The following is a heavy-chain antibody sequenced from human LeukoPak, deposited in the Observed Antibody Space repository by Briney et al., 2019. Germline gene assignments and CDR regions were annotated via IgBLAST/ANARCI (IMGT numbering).Heavy chain of an antibody. J-gene: IGHJ4*02. CDR3: ARRRTTVTTSLDY. Sequence: GGSLRLSCAASGFTFSSYGMHWVRQAPGKGLEWVSSISSSSSYISYADSVKGRFTISRDNAKNSLYLQMNSLRAEDTAVYYCARRRTTVTTSLDYWGQGTLVTVSS. CDR1: GFTFSSYG. D-gene: IGHD4-17*01. V-gene: IGHV3-21*01. CDR2: ISSSSSYI.